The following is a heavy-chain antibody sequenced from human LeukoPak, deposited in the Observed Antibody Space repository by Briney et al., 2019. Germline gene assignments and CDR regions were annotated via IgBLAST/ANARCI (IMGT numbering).Heavy chain of an antibody. CDR2: VWYDENNK. J-gene: IGHJ1*01. V-gene: IGHV3-33*01. CDR3: ARGSSNTWPPGAEYFEH. Sequence: GRSLRLSCAASGFAFTSFGLHWVRQAPGKGLEWLAVVWYDENNKDYADSVKGRFTISRDNSKNTLYLQMNSLRAEDTAVYYCARGSSNTWPPGAEYFEHWGQGTLVTVSS. CDR1: GFAFTSFG. D-gene: IGHD6-13*01.